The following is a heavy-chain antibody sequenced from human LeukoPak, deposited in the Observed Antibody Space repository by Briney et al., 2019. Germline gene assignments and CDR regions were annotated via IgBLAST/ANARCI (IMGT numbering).Heavy chain of an antibody. CDR1: GFTFSYAW. Sequence: GGSLRLSCAASGFTFSYAWMTWVRQAPGKGLEWVGRIKGKTDGGTTDYAAPVKGRFTISRDDSKNTLYLQMNSLKTEDTAVYYCTKDSYGSGSYYNREFDYWGQGNLVTVSS. J-gene: IGHJ4*02. CDR2: IKGKTDGGTT. D-gene: IGHD3-10*01. V-gene: IGHV3-15*01. CDR3: TKDSYGSGSYYNREFDY.